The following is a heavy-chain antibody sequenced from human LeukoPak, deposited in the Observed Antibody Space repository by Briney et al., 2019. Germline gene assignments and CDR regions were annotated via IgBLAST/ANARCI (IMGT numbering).Heavy chain of an antibody. V-gene: IGHV4-39*01. D-gene: IGHD3-22*01. CDR3: ARPQSSSGPFDY. J-gene: IGHJ4*02. CDR1: GFTFSSYW. Sequence: GSLRLSCAASGFTFSSYWMSWVRQPPGKGLEWIGSIYYSGSTYYNPSLKSRVTISVDTSKNQFSRKLSSVTAADTAVYYCARPQSSSGPFDYWGQGTLVTVSS. CDR2: IYYSGST.